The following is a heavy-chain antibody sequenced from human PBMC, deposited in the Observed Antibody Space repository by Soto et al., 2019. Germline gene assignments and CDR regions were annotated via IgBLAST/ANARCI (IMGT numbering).Heavy chain of an antibody. CDR3: ARNSRFDTPMVY. CDR2: IYSGGST. CDR1: GFTVSSNY. Sequence: EVQLVESGGGLVQPGGSLRLSCAASGFTVSSNYMSWVRQAPGKGLEWVSVIYSGGSTYYADSVKGRFTISRDKSKSTLYLQMNSRRVEDMAVYYCARNSRFDTPMVYWGQGTLVTVSS. J-gene: IGHJ4*02. V-gene: IGHV3-66*01. D-gene: IGHD5-18*01.